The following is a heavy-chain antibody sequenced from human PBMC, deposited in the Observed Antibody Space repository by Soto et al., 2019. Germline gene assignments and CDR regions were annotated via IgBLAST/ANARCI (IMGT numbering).Heavy chain of an antibody. CDR1: GYTFTSYA. Sequence: QVPLVQSGAEVKKPGASVKVSCKASGYTFTSYAMHWVRQAPGQRLEWMGWINAGNGNTKYSQKFQGRVTITRDTSESTAYMELSSLRSEDTAVYYCARVSGYDYIWGSYSAFDIWGQGTMVTVSS. CDR3: ARVSGYDYIWGSYSAFDI. J-gene: IGHJ3*02. CDR2: INAGNGNT. V-gene: IGHV1-3*01. D-gene: IGHD3-16*01.